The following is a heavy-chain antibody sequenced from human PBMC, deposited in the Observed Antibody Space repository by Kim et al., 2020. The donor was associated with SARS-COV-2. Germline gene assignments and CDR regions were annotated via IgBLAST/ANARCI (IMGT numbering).Heavy chain of an antibody. J-gene: IGHJ6*02. D-gene: IGHD6-13*01. V-gene: IGHV6-1*01. Sequence: DYDVYVKSQITINPDTSKTQFALQLNSVTPEDTAVYYCARLRIAAAGGMDVWGQGTTVTVSS. CDR3: ARLRIAAAGGMDV.